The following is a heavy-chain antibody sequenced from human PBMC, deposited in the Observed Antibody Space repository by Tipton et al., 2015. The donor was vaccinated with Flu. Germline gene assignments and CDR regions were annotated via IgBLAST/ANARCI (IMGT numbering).Heavy chain of an antibody. CDR3: SRRGFIYGSLFHFDS. V-gene: IGHV5-51*01. CDR2: IHPGDSDT. CDR1: GYTFTSYW. D-gene: IGHD1-26*01. Sequence: QLVQSGAEVREPGESLKISCQGSGYTFTSYWIAWVRQMPGKGLEWMGIIHPGDSDTTYSPSFQGQVTISADKSISTAYLQWSSLKASDTAIYYFSRRGFIYGSLFHFDSWGQGTLVTVSS. J-gene: IGHJ4*02.